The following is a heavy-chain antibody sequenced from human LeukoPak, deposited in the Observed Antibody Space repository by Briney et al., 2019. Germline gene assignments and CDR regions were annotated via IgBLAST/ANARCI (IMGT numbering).Heavy chain of an antibody. D-gene: IGHD3-22*01. J-gene: IGHJ3*02. CDR3: ARDFGDLSRYYDSSGYYLHDAFDI. V-gene: IGHV1-18*01. CDR1: GYTFTSYG. Sequence: GASVKVSCKASGYTFTSYGISWVRQAPGQGLGWMGWISAYNGNTNYAQKLQGRVTMTTDTSTSTAYMELRSVRSDDTAVYYCARDFGDLSRYYDSSGYYLHDAFDIWGQGTMVTVSS. CDR2: ISAYNGNT.